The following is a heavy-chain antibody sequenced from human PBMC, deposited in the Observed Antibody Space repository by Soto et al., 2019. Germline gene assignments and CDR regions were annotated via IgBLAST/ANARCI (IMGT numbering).Heavy chain of an antibody. Sequence: QPGGSLRLSCAASGFILSDYYIDWVRQATGKGLEWVGRSKNKANNDTSEYAASVKGRFIISRDESKNSLYLQMNSLKTEDTAVYYCARVDLYGSGPNDYWGPSLRVTVST. CDR3: ARVDLYGSGPNDY. D-gene: IGHD3-10*01. V-gene: IGHV3-72*01. CDR2: SKNKANNDTS. CDR1: GFILSDYY. J-gene: IGHJ4*02.